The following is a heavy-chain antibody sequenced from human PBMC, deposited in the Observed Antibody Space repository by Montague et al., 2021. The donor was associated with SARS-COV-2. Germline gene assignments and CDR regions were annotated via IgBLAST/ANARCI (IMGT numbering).Heavy chain of an antibody. CDR3: VKATCGSAAYYVAGYYYGMDV. CDR1: GFIFSNTG. J-gene: IGHJ6*02. V-gene: IGHV3-30*02. CDR2: IRHDGGEY. D-gene: IGHD3-10*01. Sequence: SLRLSCAASGFIFSNTGMHWVRQAPGKGLEWVAAIRHDGGEYYYADFVKGRFTISRDNSKNTLYLQMNSLRAEDTAVYYCVKATCGSAAYYVAGYYYGMDVWGRGTTVTVSS.